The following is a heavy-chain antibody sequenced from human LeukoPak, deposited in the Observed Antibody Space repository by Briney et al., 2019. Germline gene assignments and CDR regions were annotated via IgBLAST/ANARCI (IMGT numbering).Heavy chain of an antibody. J-gene: IGHJ4*02. Sequence: SETLSFTCTVSGGSISGFYWSWIRQPAGKGLEWIGRIYPSGGTNYNPSLKSRVTMSTDTSTNQFSLKLRSVTAADTAVYYCAREYGDLDYWGQGTLVTVSS. CDR2: IYPSGGT. CDR1: GGSISGFY. V-gene: IGHV4-4*07. CDR3: AREYGDLDY. D-gene: IGHD2-21*01.